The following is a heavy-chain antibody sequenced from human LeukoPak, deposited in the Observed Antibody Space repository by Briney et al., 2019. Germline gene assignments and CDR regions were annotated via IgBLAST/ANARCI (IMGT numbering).Heavy chain of an antibody. D-gene: IGHD1-26*01. Sequence: GGSLRLSCAASGFTSSSYAMSWVRQAPGKGLEWVSAIVGSGGRTYYTDSVKGRFTISRDDSKNTLYLQMNSLRAEDTAVYYCVKDLGRYRNNCFDYWGQGTLVTVSS. J-gene: IGHJ4*02. CDR3: VKDLGRYRNNCFDY. CDR1: GFTSSSYA. CDR2: IVGSGGRT. V-gene: IGHV3-23*01.